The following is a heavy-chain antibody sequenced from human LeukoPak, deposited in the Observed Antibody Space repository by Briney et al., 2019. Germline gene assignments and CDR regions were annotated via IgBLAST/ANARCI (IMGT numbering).Heavy chain of an antibody. Sequence: PSETLSLTCAVSGGSISSSNRWSWVRQPPGKGLEWIGEIYHSGSTNYNPSLKSRVTISVDKSKNQFSLKLSSVTAADTAVYYCARDRSSTSFYYYYGMDVWGQGTTVTVSS. V-gene: IGHV4-4*02. CDR1: GGSISSSNR. CDR2: IYHSGST. D-gene: IGHD2-2*01. J-gene: IGHJ6*02. CDR3: ARDRSSTSFYYYYGMDV.